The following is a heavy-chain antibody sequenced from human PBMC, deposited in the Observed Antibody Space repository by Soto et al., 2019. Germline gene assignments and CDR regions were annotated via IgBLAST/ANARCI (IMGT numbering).Heavy chain of an antibody. D-gene: IGHD1-26*01. CDR2: IHHSGST. J-gene: IGHJ6*02. CDR1: GDSISSSSYY. Sequence: SETLSHTGTVSGDSISSSSYYWGWIRQPPVKGLEWIGSIHHSGSTYYNPSLKSRVTISLDTSKNQFSLTLSSVTAADTAVYYCARHAGEHNGVHHGRPLESYYCLDCWGQGTMV. CDR3: ARHAGEHNGVHHGRPLESYYCLDC. V-gene: IGHV4-39*01.